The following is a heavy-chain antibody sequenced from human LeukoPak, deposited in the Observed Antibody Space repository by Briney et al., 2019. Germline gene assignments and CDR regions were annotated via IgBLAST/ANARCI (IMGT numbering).Heavy chain of an antibody. J-gene: IGHJ6*02. CDR3: ATRGRSGYYYGIDV. V-gene: IGHV3-66*01. CDR2: LSSRGTT. D-gene: IGHD1-26*01. CDR1: GFTVSSRF. Sequence: GSLRLSCAASGFTVSSRFMSWVRQAPGKGLEWVAILSSRGTTNYADSVKGRFSISRDNSQNTLYLQMNSLRAEDTAVYYCATRGRSGYYYGIDVWGQGTTVTVSS.